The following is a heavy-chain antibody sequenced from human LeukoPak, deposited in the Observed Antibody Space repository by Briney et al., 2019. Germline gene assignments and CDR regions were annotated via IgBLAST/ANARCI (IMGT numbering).Heavy chain of an antibody. J-gene: IGHJ3*02. Sequence: SETLSLTCAVYGGSFSGYYWSWIRQPPGKGLEWIGEINHSGSTNYNPPLKSRVTISVDTSKNQFSLKLSSVTAADTAVYYCARPHSYDYVWGSYRQVDAFDIWGQGTMVTVSS. CDR3: ARPHSYDYVWGSYRQVDAFDI. CDR1: GGSFSGYY. CDR2: INHSGST. D-gene: IGHD3-16*02. V-gene: IGHV4-34*01.